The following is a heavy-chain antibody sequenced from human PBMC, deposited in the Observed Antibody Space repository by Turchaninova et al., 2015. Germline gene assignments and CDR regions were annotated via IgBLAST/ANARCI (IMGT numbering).Heavy chain of an antibody. V-gene: IGHV3-30*18. CDR2: ISSEGNNK. D-gene: IGHD3-10*01. CDR1: GFTFNSYG. Sequence: QVQLVESGGGVVQPGRSLRLSCAASGFTFNSYGLHWVRQAPGKGLEGVAVISSEGNNKYYAASLKGGLTISRDNSKNTLYLQRNGLRADDTAVYYCAKDRFIWFGGAYGMDGWGHGTTVTVSS. J-gene: IGHJ6*02. CDR3: AKDRFIWFGGAYGMDG.